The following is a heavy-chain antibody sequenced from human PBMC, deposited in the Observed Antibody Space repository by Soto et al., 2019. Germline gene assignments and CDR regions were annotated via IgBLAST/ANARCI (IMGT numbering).Heavy chain of an antibody. Sequence: SETLSLTCTVSGGSISSGDYYWSWIRQPPGKGLEWIGYIYYSGNTYYNPSLKSRVTISVDTSKNQFSLKLSSVTAADTAVYYCARDPRMITFGGVIVPYFDYWGQGTLVTVSS. CDR2: IYYSGNT. CDR1: GGSISSGDYY. J-gene: IGHJ4*02. V-gene: IGHV4-30-4*01. CDR3: ARDPRMITFGGVIVPYFDY. D-gene: IGHD3-16*02.